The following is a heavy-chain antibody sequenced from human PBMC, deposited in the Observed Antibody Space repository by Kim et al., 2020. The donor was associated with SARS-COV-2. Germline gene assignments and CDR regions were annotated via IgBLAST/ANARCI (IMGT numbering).Heavy chain of an antibody. CDR3: ARDLASYSSSWYWASIERGY. J-gene: IGHJ4*02. CDR1: GFTFSSYW. Sequence: GGSLRLSCAASGFTFSSYWMSWVRQAPGKGLEWVANIKQDGSEKYYVDSVKGRFTISRDNAKNSLYLQMNSLRAEDTAVYYCARDLASYSSSWYWASIERGYWGQGTLVTVSS. V-gene: IGHV3-7*03. CDR2: IKQDGSEK. D-gene: IGHD6-13*01.